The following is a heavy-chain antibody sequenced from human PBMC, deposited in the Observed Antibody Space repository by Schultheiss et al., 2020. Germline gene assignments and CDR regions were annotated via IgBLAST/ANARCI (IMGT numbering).Heavy chain of an antibody. Sequence: ASVKVSCKASGYTFTSYGISWVRQAPGQGLEWMGWISAYNGNTNYAQKLQGRVTMTTDTSTSTAYMELRSLRSDDTAVYYCARDPGYCSGGSCYSYYYYGMDVWGQGTTVTVSS. CDR1: GYTFTSYG. CDR3: ARDPGYCSGGSCYSYYYYGMDV. V-gene: IGHV1-18*01. J-gene: IGHJ6*02. D-gene: IGHD2-15*01. CDR2: ISAYNGNT.